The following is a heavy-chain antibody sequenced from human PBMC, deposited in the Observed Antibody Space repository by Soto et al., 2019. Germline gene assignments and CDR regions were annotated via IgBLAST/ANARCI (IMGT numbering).Heavy chain of an antibody. CDR1: GFTVSSNY. V-gene: IGHV3-66*01. Sequence: VQLVESGGGLVQPGGSLRLSCAASGFTVSSNYMSWVRQAPGKGLEWVSVIYSGGSTYYADSVKGRFTISRDNSKNTLYLQMNSLRAEDTAVYYCASSLGYCSGGSCPPLFDYWGQGTLVTVSS. CDR2: IYSGGST. CDR3: ASSLGYCSGGSCPPLFDY. D-gene: IGHD2-15*01. J-gene: IGHJ4*02.